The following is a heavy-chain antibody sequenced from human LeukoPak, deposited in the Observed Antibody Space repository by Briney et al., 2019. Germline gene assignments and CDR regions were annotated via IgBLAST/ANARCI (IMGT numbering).Heavy chain of an antibody. Sequence: SETLSLSCTVSGGSISSGDYYWGWIRQPPGKGLEWIGSIYYSGSTYYNPSLKSRVAISVDTSKNQFSLKLTSVTAADAALYYCARQYSSGWPWFDPWGQGTLVTVSS. V-gene: IGHV4-39*01. D-gene: IGHD6-19*01. J-gene: IGHJ5*02. CDR3: ARQYSSGWPWFDP. CDR1: GGSISSGDYY. CDR2: IYYSGST.